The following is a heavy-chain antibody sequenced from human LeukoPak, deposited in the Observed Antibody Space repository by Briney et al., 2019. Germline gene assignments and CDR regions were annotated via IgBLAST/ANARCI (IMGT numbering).Heavy chain of an antibody. Sequence: ASVKVSCKASGYTFTGYYMHWVRQAPGQGLEWMGWSNPNSGGTNYAQKFQGRVTMTRDTSISTAYMELSRLRSDDTAVYYCARDDCSGGSCYSDASWFDPWGQGILVTVSS. V-gene: IGHV1-2*02. J-gene: IGHJ5*02. CDR1: GYTFTGYY. CDR2: SNPNSGGT. CDR3: ARDDCSGGSCYSDASWFDP. D-gene: IGHD2-15*01.